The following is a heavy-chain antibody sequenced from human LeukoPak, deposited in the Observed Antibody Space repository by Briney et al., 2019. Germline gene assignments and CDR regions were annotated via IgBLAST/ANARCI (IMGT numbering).Heavy chain of an antibody. CDR1: GFTFSSYS. CDR2: ISSSSSYI. Sequence: PGGSLRLSCAASGFTFSSYSMNWVRQAPGKGPEWVSSISSSSSYIYYADSVKGRFTISRDNAKNSLYLQMNSLRAEDTAVYYCARDMGVTHPEHQQGRGTNAFDIWGQGTMVTVSS. J-gene: IGHJ3*02. V-gene: IGHV3-21*01. CDR3: ARDMGVTHPEHQQGRGTNAFDI. D-gene: IGHD1-26*01.